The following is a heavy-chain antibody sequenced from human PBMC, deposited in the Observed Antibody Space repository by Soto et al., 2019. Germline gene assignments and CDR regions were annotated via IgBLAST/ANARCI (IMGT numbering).Heavy chain of an antibody. J-gene: IGHJ4*02. CDR2: IKSKTDGGTT. V-gene: IGHV3-15*01. D-gene: IGHD3-22*01. CDR3: TLPPITMIVER. CDR1: VFTDCNAW. Sequence: VGALRISCAAPVFTDCNAWMRWVRQTPGKGLEWVGRIKSKTDGGTTDYAAPVKGRFTISRDDSKNTLYLQMNSLKTEDTAVYNCTLPPITMIVERWGQGTLVTVSS.